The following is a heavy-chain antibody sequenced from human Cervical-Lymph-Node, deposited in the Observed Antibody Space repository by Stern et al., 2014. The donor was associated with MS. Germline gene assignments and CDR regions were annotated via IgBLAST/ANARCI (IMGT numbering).Heavy chain of an antibody. Sequence: QVQLQESGPGLVKPSETLTLTCTVSGGAVSDYYRTWIRQRPGKGLEWIGYISDTGTTNYNPSLHSRVTITLDTSQNQVSLRLRSVTAADTAVYYCARDPSTTASDWFFDLWGRGSLVTVSS. CDR2: ISDTGTT. J-gene: IGHJ2*01. D-gene: IGHD2-21*02. CDR3: ARDPSTTASDWFFDL. CDR1: GGAVSDYY. V-gene: IGHV4-59*02.